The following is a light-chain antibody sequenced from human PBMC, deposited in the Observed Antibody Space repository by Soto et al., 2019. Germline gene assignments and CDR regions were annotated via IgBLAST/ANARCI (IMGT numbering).Light chain of an antibody. CDR2: GAS. Sequence: EIVLTQSPATLSASPGERATLSCRASQSVGNTLAWYQQQPGQTHRLLIYGASTTATGIPARFSGSGSGTEFTLTIDSLQSEDFAVYYCLHYKDWPRWTFGQGTKVDIK. V-gene: IGKV3-15*01. CDR1: QSVGNT. J-gene: IGKJ1*01. CDR3: LHYKDWPRWT.